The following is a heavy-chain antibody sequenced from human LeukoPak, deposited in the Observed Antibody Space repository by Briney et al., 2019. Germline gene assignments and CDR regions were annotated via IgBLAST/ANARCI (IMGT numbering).Heavy chain of an antibody. Sequence: SETLSLTCTVSGGSISSYYWSWIRKPAGKGLEWIGRIYTSGSTNYNPSLKSRVTMSVDTSKNQFSLKLSSVTAADTAVYYCARDGWFGAYYYYMDVWGKGTTVTISS. CDR3: ARDGWFGAYYYYMDV. J-gene: IGHJ6*03. CDR1: GGSISSYY. D-gene: IGHD3-10*01. CDR2: IYTSGST. V-gene: IGHV4-4*07.